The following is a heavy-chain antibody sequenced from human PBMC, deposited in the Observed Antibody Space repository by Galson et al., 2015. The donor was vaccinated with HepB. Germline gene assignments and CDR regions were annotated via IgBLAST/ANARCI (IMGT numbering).Heavy chain of an antibody. CDR2: ISSSSSYI. CDR1: GFTFSSYS. Sequence: SLRLSCAASGFTFSSYSMNWVRQAPGKGLEWVSSISSSSSYIYYADSVKGRFTISRDNAKNSLYLQMNSLRAEDTAVYYCARDFGSSWYPTGAFDIWGQGTIVTVSS. CDR3: ARDFGSSWYPTGAFDI. J-gene: IGHJ3*02. D-gene: IGHD6-13*01. V-gene: IGHV3-21*01.